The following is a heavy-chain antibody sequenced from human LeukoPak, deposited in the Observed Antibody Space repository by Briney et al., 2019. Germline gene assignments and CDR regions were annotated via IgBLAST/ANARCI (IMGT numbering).Heavy chain of an antibody. D-gene: IGHD2-15*01. CDR1: GYSISSGYY. J-gene: IGHJ2*01. Sequence: SETLSLTCSVSGYSISSGYYWGWIRQPPGKGLEWIGSIYHSGSTYYNPSLKSRVTISVDTSKNQFSLKLNSVTAADTAVYYCARVSVVAAFYWYFDLWGRGTLVTVSS. V-gene: IGHV4-38-2*02. CDR2: IYHSGST. CDR3: ARVSVVAAFYWYFDL.